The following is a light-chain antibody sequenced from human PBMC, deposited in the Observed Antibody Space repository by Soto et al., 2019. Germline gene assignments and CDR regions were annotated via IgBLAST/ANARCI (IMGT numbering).Light chain of an antibody. J-gene: IGLJ2*01. CDR1: SSDVGGYNY. V-gene: IGLV2-8*01. CDR3: AAWDDSLSAL. CDR2: EVS. Sequence: QSALTQPPSASGSPGQSVTISCTGTSSDVGGYNYVSWYQQHPGKAPKLMIYEVSKRPSGVPDRFSGSKSGNTASLTVSGLQAEDEADYYCAAWDDSLSALFGGGTKVTVL.